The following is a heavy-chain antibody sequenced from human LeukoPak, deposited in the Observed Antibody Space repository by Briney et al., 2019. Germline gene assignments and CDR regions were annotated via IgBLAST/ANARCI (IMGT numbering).Heavy chain of an antibody. CDR2: INHSGST. J-gene: IGHJ3*02. V-gene: IGHV4-34*01. Sequence: SETLSLTCAVYGGSFSGYYWSWIRQPPGKGLEWIGEINHSGSTNYNPSLKSRVTISVDTSKNQFSLKLSSVTAADTAVYYCARLAGGQWLVQDAFDIWGQGTMVTVSS. CDR1: GGSFSGYY. D-gene: IGHD6-19*01. CDR3: ARLAGGQWLVQDAFDI.